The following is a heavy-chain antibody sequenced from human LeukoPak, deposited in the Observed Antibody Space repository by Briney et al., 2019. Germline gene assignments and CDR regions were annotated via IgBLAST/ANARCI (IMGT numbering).Heavy chain of an antibody. CDR3: AELGITMIGGV. CDR1: GFTFSRYS. CDR2: ISSSGSTI. Sequence: YPGGSLRLSCAASGFTFSRYSMNWVRQAPGKGLEWVSYISSSGSTIYYADSVKGRFTISRDNAKNSLYLQMNSLRAEDTAVYYCAELGITMIGGVWGKGTTVTISS. D-gene: IGHD3-10*02. J-gene: IGHJ6*04. V-gene: IGHV3-48*04.